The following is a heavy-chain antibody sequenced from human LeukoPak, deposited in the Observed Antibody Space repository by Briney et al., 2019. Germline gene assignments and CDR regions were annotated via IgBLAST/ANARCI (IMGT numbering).Heavy chain of an antibody. Sequence: SETLSLTCTVSGGSISSSSYYWGWIRQPPGKGLEWIGSIYYSGSTYYNPSLKSRVTISVDTSKNQFSLKLSSVTAADTAVYYCAREPYSNYPTPPFDYWGQGTQVTVSS. V-gene: IGHV4-39*07. CDR1: GGSISSSSYY. CDR3: AREPYSNYPTPPFDY. D-gene: IGHD4-11*01. J-gene: IGHJ4*02. CDR2: IYYSGST.